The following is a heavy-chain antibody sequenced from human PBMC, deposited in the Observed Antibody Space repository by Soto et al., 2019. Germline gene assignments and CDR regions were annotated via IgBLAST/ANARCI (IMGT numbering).Heavy chain of an antibody. CDR2: IRSKANSYTT. CDR3: NKWSGGGCLTY. Sequence: PGGSLRLSCAASGFPFNASAMHWVRQASGKGLEWVGRIRSKANSYTTAYAASVKGRFTISRDDSKNTAYLQMDSLKTEDTAVYYCNKWSGGGCLTYWGQGTLVTVSS. J-gene: IGHJ4*02. CDR1: GFPFNASA. V-gene: IGHV3-73*01. D-gene: IGHD2-21*01.